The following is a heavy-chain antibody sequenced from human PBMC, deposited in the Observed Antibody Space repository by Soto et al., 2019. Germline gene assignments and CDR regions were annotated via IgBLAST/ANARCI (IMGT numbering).Heavy chain of an antibody. J-gene: IGHJ4*02. V-gene: IGHV3-23*01. D-gene: IGHD6-13*01. CDR3: AKGDSSNWYAGYYCDY. CDR2: ISGSGGST. CDR1: GFTFNSYA. Sequence: GGSLRLSCAASGFTFNSYAMSWVRQAPGKGLEWVSGISGSGGSTYYADSVKGRFTISRDNSKNTLYLQMNSLRAEDTAVYFCAKGDSSNWYAGYYCDYWGQGTLVTVSS.